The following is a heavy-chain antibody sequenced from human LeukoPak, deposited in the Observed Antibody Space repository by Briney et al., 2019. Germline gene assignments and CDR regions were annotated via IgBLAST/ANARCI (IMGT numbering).Heavy chain of an antibody. Sequence: SETLSLTCTVSGGSISSYYWSWIRQPAGKGLEWIVRIYTSGSTNYNPSLKSRVTMSVGTSKNQFSLKLSSVTAADTAVYYCAREIDESSGYDYWGQGTLVTVSS. V-gene: IGHV4-4*07. CDR3: AREIDESSGYDY. CDR2: IYTSGST. J-gene: IGHJ4*02. D-gene: IGHD3-22*01. CDR1: GGSISSYY.